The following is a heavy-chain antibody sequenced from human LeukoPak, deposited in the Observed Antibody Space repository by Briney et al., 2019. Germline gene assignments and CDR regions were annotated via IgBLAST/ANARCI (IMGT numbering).Heavy chain of an antibody. Sequence: GGSLRLSCAASGFTFSSYSMNWVRQAPGKGLEWVSYISTRSGTTYYADSVKGRFTISRDNAKNSLYLQMNSLRAEDTAVYYCARGERIAAAGTPGYFDYWGQGTLVTVSS. CDR1: GFTFSSYS. V-gene: IGHV3-48*04. D-gene: IGHD6-13*01. CDR3: ARGERIAAAGTPGYFDY. J-gene: IGHJ4*02. CDR2: ISTRSGTT.